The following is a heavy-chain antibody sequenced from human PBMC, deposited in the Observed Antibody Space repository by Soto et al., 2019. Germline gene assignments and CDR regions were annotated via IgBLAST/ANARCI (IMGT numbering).Heavy chain of an antibody. CDR2: INHSGST. Sequence: SETLSLTCAVYGGSFSGYYLSWIRQPPGKGLEWIGEINHSGSTNYNPSLKSRVTISVDTSKNQFSLKLSSVTAADTAVYYCARGRIAAAGKYFDYWGQGTLVTVSS. CDR1: GGSFSGYY. J-gene: IGHJ4*02. CDR3: ARGRIAAAGKYFDY. V-gene: IGHV4-34*01. D-gene: IGHD6-13*01.